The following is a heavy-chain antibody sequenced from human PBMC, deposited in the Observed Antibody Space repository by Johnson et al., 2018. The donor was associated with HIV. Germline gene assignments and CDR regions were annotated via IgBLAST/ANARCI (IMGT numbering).Heavy chain of an antibody. V-gene: IGHV3-9*01. CDR2: ISWNSGAI. J-gene: IGHJ3*01. CDR3: ASIGYSDYADESENSDF. Sequence: VPLVESGGGSLQPGRSLRLSCSASGFDFDDSPMHWVRQAPGKGLEWVSGISWNSGAIGYADSVQGRFILSRDNARNSLYLEMKSLTVEDTALYYCASIGYSDYADESENSDFWGQGTMVTVSS. D-gene: IGHD5-12*01. CDR1: GFDFDDSP.